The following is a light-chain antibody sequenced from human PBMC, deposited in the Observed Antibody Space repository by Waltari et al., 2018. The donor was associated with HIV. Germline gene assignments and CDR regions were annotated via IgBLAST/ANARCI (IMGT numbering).Light chain of an antibody. CDR1: SRDVRSHNL. Sequence: QSALPPPASASGFPGQTTVTSSTSTSRDVRSHNLFSWYQHHPGRAPKLIIYEVIKRPSGVSHRFSGSKSGNTASLTISGLQAEDEADYYCCSFADTNTWVFGGGTKLTVL. J-gene: IGLJ3*02. CDR3: CSFADTNTWV. CDR2: EVI. V-gene: IGLV2-23*02.